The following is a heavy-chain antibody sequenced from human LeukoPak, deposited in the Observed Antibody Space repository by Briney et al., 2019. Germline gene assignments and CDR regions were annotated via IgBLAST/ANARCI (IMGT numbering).Heavy chain of an antibody. CDR3: ARVAVADYYGMDV. D-gene: IGHD6-19*01. CDR2: ISAYNGNT. Sequence: EASVKVSCTASGYTFTSYGISWVRQAPGQGLEWMGWISAYNGNTNYAQKLQGRVTMTTDTSTSTAYMELRSLRSDDTAVYYCARVAVADYYGMDVWGQGTTVTVSS. J-gene: IGHJ6*02. V-gene: IGHV1-18*01. CDR1: GYTFTSYG.